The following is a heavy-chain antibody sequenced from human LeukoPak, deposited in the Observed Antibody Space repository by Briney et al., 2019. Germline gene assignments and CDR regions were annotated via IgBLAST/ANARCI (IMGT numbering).Heavy chain of an antibody. CDR3: AREAVVAGRGPRFDP. D-gene: IGHD6-19*01. J-gene: IGHJ5*02. V-gene: IGHV1-46*01. CDR2: INPSGGST. Sequence: INPSGGSTSYAQKFQGRVTMTRDTSTSTVYMELSSLRSEDTAVYYCAREAVVAGRGPRFDPWGQGTLVTVSS.